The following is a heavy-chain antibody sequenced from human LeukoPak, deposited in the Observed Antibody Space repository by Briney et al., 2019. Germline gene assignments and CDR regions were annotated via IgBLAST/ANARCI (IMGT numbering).Heavy chain of an antibody. CDR1: GFTFSSYA. J-gene: IGHJ4*02. CDR3: AKDLLPYCSGGSCSSFDY. CDR2: ISGSGGST. D-gene: IGHD2-15*01. V-gene: IGHV3-23*01. Sequence: PGGSLRLSCAASGFTFSSYAMSWVRQAPGKGLEWVSAISGSGGSTYYAGSVKGRFTISRDNSKNTLYLQMNSLRAEDTAVYYCAKDLLPYCSGGSCSSFDYWGQGTLVTVSS.